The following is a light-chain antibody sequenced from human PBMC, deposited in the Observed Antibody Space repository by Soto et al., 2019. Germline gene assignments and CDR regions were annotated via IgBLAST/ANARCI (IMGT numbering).Light chain of an antibody. J-gene: IGLJ1*01. V-gene: IGLV2-14*03. CDR2: NVS. CDR1: SSDVGGYNS. CDR3: SSYTSSSTYV. Sequence: QSALTPPASVSGSPGQSITISCTGTSSDVGGYNSVSWYQHHPGKAPKLMIYNVSNRPSGVSNRFSGSKSGNTASLTISGLQAEDEADYYCSSYTSSSTYVFGTGTKLTVL.